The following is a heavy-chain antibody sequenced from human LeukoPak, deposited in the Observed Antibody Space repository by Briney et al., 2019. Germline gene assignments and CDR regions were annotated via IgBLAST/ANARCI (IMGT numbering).Heavy chain of an antibody. CDR2: IYTSGST. V-gene: IGHV4-61*02. J-gene: IGHJ6*03. CDR1: GGSISSGSYY. Sequence: PSETLSLTCTVSGGSISSGSYYWSWIRQLAGKGLEWIGRIYTSGSTNYNPSLKSRVTISADTSKNQFSLKLSSVTAADTAVYYCARVTMVRGVSLYYYYYMDVWGKGTTVTVSS. CDR3: ARVTMVRGVSLYYYYYMDV. D-gene: IGHD3-10*01.